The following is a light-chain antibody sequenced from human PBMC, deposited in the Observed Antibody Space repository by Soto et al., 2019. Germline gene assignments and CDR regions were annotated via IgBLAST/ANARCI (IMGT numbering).Light chain of an antibody. CDR1: QSVSSN. CDR2: GAS. Sequence: EIVMTQSPATLSVSPGERATLSCSASQSVSSNLAGYQQKPGQAPRILIYGASTRATGIPARFSGSGSGTQYTLTLSSVHSEDFEIYFCQQYNNWPPDRTFGQGTKVEIK. V-gene: IGKV3-15*01. CDR3: QQYNNWPPDRT. J-gene: IGKJ1*01.